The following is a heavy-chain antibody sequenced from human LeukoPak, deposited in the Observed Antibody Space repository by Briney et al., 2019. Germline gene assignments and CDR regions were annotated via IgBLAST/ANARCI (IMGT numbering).Heavy chain of an antibody. CDR2: INWNGGST. CDR3: ARDSIAARRNYYYYMDV. V-gene: IGHV3-20*04. CDR1: GFTFDDYG. D-gene: IGHD6-6*01. J-gene: IGHJ6*03. Sequence: GGSLRLSCAASGFTFDDYGMSWVRQAPGKGLEWVSGINWNGGSTGYADSVKGRFTISRDNAKNSLYLQMNSLRAEDTALYYCARDSIAARRNYYYYMDVWGKGTTVTVSS.